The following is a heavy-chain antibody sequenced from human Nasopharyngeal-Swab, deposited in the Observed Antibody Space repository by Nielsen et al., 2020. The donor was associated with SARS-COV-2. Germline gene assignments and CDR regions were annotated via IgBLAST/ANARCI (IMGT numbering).Heavy chain of an antibody. CDR2: ISSSSSYI. Sequence: GESLKISCAASGFTFSSYSMNWVRQAPGKGLEWVSSISSSSSYIYYADSVKGRFTISRDNAKNSLYLQMNSLRAEDTAVYYCARAPRGTIFGVVTNFYYWGQGTLVTVSS. CDR1: GFTFSSYS. D-gene: IGHD3-3*01. J-gene: IGHJ4*02. V-gene: IGHV3-21*01. CDR3: ARAPRGTIFGVVTNFYY.